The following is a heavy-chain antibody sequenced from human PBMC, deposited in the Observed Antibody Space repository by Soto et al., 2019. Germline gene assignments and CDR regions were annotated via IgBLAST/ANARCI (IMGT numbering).Heavy chain of an antibody. D-gene: IGHD3-16*01. CDR2: INPNSGGA. CDR1: GYTFTGYY. V-gene: IGHV1-2*04. CDR3: ARDYYDGCACYGFEI. Sequence: QVRLVQSGAEVKKPGASVKVSCKASGYTFTGYYIHWVRQAPGQGLEWMGWINPNSGGANIAQKFQGLVTMTRDISISTTYMELSRLRSNDTAVYFCARDYYDGCACYGFEIWGQGTMVTVAS. J-gene: IGHJ3*02.